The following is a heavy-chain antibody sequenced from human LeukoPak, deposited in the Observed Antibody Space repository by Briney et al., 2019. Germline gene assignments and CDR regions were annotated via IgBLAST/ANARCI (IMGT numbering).Heavy chain of an antibody. CDR2: ISYDGSNK. V-gene: IGHV3-30*04. Sequence: GGSLRLSCAASGFTFSSYAMHWVRQAPGKGLEWVAVISYDGSNKYYADSVKGRFTISRDNSKNTLYLQMNSLRAEDTAVYYCARDRRYSSSWYPDYYYYYYMDVWGKGTTVTVSS. CDR3: ARDRRYSSSWYPDYYYYYYMDV. J-gene: IGHJ6*03. D-gene: IGHD6-13*01. CDR1: GFTFSSYA.